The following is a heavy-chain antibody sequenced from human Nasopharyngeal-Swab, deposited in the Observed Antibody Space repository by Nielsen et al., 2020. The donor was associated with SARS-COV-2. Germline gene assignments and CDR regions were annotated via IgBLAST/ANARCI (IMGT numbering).Heavy chain of an antibody. CDR1: LYTFTGYY. CDR3: VRGSVSFSPILSFDY. Sequence: ASVNVSCKTSLYTFTGYYIHWVRQAPGQGLEWMGWINPKIGGTRYPQKFQDRVTMTSDTPISTVFMELRGLTSDDTAVYYCVRGSVSFSPILSFDYWGQGTLVTVSS. V-gene: IGHV1-2*02. CDR2: INPKIGGT. D-gene: IGHD1-26*01. J-gene: IGHJ4*02.